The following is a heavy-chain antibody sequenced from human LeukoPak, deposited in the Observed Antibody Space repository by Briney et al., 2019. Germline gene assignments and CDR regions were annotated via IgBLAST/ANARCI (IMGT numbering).Heavy chain of an antibody. D-gene: IGHD1-26*01. Sequence: SETLSLTCTVSGGSIRSGGYYWSWIRQPPGKGLEWIGEINHSGSTNYNPSLKSRVTISVDTSKNQFSLKLSSVTAADTAVYYCARHGSYSRPLDYWGQGTLVTVSS. CDR3: ARHGSYSRPLDY. CDR2: INHSGST. J-gene: IGHJ4*02. CDR1: GGSIRSGGYY. V-gene: IGHV4-39*01.